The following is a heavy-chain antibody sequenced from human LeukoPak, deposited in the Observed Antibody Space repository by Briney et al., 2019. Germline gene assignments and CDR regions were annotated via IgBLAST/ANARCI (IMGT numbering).Heavy chain of an antibody. Sequence: PGGSLRLSCAASGFTFSSYAMHWVHQAPGKGLEWVAVISYDGSNKYYADSVKGRFTISRDNSKNTLYLQMNSLRAEDTAVYYCARDLDSSGYYPDYWGQGTLVTVSS. D-gene: IGHD3-22*01. V-gene: IGHV3-30-3*01. CDR2: ISYDGSNK. CDR1: GFTFSSYA. J-gene: IGHJ4*02. CDR3: ARDLDSSGYYPDY.